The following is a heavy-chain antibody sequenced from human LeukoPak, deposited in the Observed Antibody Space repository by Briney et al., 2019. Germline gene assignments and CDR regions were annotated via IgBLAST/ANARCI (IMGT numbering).Heavy chain of an antibody. Sequence: PGRSLRLSCAVSGFTFSSYGMHWVRQAPGKGLEWVAVISYDGSNKYYADSVKGRFTISRDNSKNTLYLQMNSLRAEDTAVYYCARGVRASLDYWGQGTLVTASS. V-gene: IGHV3-30*03. CDR2: ISYDGSNK. J-gene: IGHJ4*02. D-gene: IGHD3-16*02. CDR3: ARGVRASLDY. CDR1: GFTFSSYG.